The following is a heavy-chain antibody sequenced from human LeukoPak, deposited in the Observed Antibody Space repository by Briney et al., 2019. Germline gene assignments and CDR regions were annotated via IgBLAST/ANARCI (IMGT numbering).Heavy chain of an antibody. CDR3: ARDRYYDFWSGYYNV. J-gene: IGHJ4*02. CDR2: IYHSGST. V-gene: IGHV4-38-2*02. Sequence: SETLSLTCTVSGYSISSGYYWGWIRQPPGKGLEWIGSIYHSGSTYYNPSLKSRVTISVDTSKNQFSLKLSSVTAADTAVYYCARDRYYDFWSGYYNVWGQGTLVTVSS. CDR1: GYSISSGYY. D-gene: IGHD3-3*01.